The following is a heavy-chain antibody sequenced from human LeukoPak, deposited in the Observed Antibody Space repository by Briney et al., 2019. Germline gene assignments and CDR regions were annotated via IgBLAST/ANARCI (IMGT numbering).Heavy chain of an antibody. CDR3: ARDARDGYNSNLDY. D-gene: IGHD5-24*01. CDR2: IRYSGST. CDR1: GGSISSYD. J-gene: IGHJ4*02. Sequence: PSETLSLTCTVSGGSISSYDWSWIRQPPGKGLEWIGFIRYSGSTNYNPSLKSRVTISEDTSKNQFSLKLSSVTAADTAVYYCARDARDGYNSNLDYWGQGTLVTVSS. V-gene: IGHV4-59*12.